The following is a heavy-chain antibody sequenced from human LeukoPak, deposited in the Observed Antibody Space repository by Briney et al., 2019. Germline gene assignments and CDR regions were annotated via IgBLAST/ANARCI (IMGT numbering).Heavy chain of an antibody. V-gene: IGHV4-34*01. CDR3: ARGYCSGGSCYSYYYYNYMDV. J-gene: IGHJ6*03. D-gene: IGHD2-15*01. Sequence: SETLSLTCAVYGGSFSGYYWGWIRQPPGKGLEWIGSIHYSGSTNYNPSLKSRVTISVDTSKNQFSLKLSSVTAADTAVYYCARGYCSGGSCYSYYYYNYMDVWGRGTTVTVSS. CDR1: GGSFSGYY. CDR2: IHYSGST.